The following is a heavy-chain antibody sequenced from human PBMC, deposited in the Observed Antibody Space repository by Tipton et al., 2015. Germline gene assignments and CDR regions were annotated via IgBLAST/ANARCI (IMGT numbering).Heavy chain of an antibody. D-gene: IGHD3-10*01. J-gene: IGHJ4*02. V-gene: IGHV4-34*01. CDR3: ARGLLLWFGMSDY. CDR1: GGSFSGYY. Sequence: TLSLTCAVYGGSFSGYYWTWIRQPPGKGLEWIGEINHSGGTKYNPSLKSRVTMSRDTSKNQFSLKLTSVTAADTAVYYCARGLLLWFGMSDYWGRGTLVTVSS. CDR2: INHSGGT.